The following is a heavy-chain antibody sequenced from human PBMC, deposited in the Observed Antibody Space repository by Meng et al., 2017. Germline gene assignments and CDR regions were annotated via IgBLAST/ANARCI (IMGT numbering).Heavy chain of an antibody. D-gene: IGHD1-26*01. CDR1: GGSISSYY. Sequence: SETLSLTCTVSGGSISSYYWSWIRQPPGKGLEWIGYIYYSGSTNYNPSLKSRVTISVDTSKDQFSLKLSSVTAADTAVYYCARQGRSGSYFVVFDYWGQGTLVTGSS. J-gene: IGHJ4*02. CDR3: ARQGRSGSYFVVFDY. CDR2: IYYSGST. V-gene: IGHV4-59*01.